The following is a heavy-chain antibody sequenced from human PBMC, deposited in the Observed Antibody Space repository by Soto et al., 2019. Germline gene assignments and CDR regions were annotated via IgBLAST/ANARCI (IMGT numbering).Heavy chain of an antibody. CDR1: GFTFSSYG. Sequence: GGSLRLSCAASGFTFSSYGMHWVRQAPGKGLEWVAVIWYDGSNKYYADSVKGRFTISRDNSKNTLYLQMNSLRAEDTAVYYCARGHSGYDFEITRYYYYGMDVWGQGTTVTVSS. V-gene: IGHV3-33*01. CDR2: IWYDGSNK. J-gene: IGHJ6*02. CDR3: ARGHSGYDFEITRYYYYGMDV. D-gene: IGHD5-12*01.